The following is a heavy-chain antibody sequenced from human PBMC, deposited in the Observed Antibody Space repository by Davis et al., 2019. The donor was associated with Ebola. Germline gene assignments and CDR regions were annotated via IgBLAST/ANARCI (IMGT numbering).Heavy chain of an antibody. D-gene: IGHD5-12*01. J-gene: IGHJ4*02. CDR2: INAGNGNT. Sequence: ASVKVSCKASGYTFTSYAMHWVRQAPGQRLEWMGWINAGNGNTKYSQKFQGRVTITRDTSASTAYMELSSLRYEDTAVYYCARIRATIGFFDYWGQGTLVTVSS. V-gene: IGHV1-3*01. CDR3: ARIRATIGFFDY. CDR1: GYTFTSYA.